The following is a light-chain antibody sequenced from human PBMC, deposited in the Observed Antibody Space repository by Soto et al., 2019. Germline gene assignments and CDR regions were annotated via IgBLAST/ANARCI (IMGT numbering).Light chain of an antibody. J-gene: IGKJ2*01. Sequence: EIVLTQSPGTLSLSPGERATLSCRASQSVSSSYLAWYQRKPGQAPRLLIYGASSRATGIPDRFSGSGSGTDFILTISRLEPEDSAAYYCQQYGSSPQTFGQGTKLEIK. CDR3: QQYGSSPQT. CDR1: QSVSSSY. V-gene: IGKV3-20*01. CDR2: GAS.